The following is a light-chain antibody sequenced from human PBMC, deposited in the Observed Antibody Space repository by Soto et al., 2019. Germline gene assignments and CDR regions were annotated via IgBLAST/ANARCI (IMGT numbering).Light chain of an antibody. J-gene: IGLJ2*01. CDR3: GAWDSSLSGVV. CDR2: DNN. CDR1: SSNIGTYS. V-gene: IGLV1-51*01. Sequence: QSVLTQPPSVSAAPGQRVTISCSGSSSNIGTYSVSWYQQLPGTAPRLLIFDNNERPSGIPDRFSGSKSGTSATLGVTGLQTGGEADYYCGAWDSSLSGVVFGGGTKVTVL.